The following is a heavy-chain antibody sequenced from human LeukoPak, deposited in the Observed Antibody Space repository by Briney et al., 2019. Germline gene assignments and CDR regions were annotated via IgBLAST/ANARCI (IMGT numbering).Heavy chain of an antibody. V-gene: IGHV4-39*01. J-gene: IGHJ4*02. CDR1: GGSISSSSYY. CDR3: ARHLTHFDY. Sequence: SETLSLTCTVSGGSISSSSYYWGWIRQPPGKGLEWIGSNYYSGSTYYNPSLKSRVTISVDTSKNQFSLKLSSVTAADTAVYYCARHLTHFDYWGQGTLVTVSS. CDR2: NYYSGST.